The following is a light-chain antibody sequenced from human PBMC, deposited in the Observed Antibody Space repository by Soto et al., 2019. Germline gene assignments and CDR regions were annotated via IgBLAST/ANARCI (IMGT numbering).Light chain of an antibody. J-gene: IGKJ5*01. CDR3: QHRSTWPRA. Sequence: EIVLTQSPATLSLSPGERATLSCRASQSVGIYLGWYQQRPGQAPRLLIYDASKRAAGIPARFSGSGSGTDFTLTSNRLDPEDFAVYYCQHRSTWPRAFGQGTRLEIK. CDR2: DAS. CDR1: QSVGIY. V-gene: IGKV3-11*01.